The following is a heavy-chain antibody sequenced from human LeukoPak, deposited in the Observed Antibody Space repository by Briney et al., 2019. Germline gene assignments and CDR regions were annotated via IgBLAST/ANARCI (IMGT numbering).Heavy chain of an antibody. D-gene: IGHD5-24*01. V-gene: IGHV4-34*01. J-gene: IGHJ4*02. Sequence: SETLSLTCAVSGGSSSGFYWSWVRQAPGKGLEWVAEINHSRSTNYNPSLESRVSVSIDTSRKPVTLNLTSVTAADTAVYYCARRETWLQFRRPFDFWGQGTLVTVSS. CDR1: GGSSSGFY. CDR3: ARRETWLQFRRPFDF. CDR2: INHSRST.